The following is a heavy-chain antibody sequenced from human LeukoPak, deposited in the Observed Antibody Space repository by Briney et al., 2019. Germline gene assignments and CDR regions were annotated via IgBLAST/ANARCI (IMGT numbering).Heavy chain of an antibody. Sequence: PSETLSLTCTVSGGSISSYYWSWTRQPAGKGLEWIGRIYTSGSTNYNPSLKSRVTMSVDTSKNQFSLKLSSVTAADTAVYYCARDSPRYCSGGSCYSYMSAFDIWGQGTMVTVSS. CDR2: IYTSGST. V-gene: IGHV4-4*07. CDR3: ARDSPRYCSGGSCYSYMSAFDI. D-gene: IGHD2-15*01. J-gene: IGHJ3*02. CDR1: GGSISSYY.